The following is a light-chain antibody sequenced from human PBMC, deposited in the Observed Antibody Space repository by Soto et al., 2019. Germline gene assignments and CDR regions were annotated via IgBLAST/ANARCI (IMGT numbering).Light chain of an antibody. J-gene: IGLJ2*01. V-gene: IGLV1-40*01. Sequence: QAVVTQPPSVSGAPGQTVTISCTGSSSNIWAGYDVHWYQQLPGTAPKLLLYGATNRPSGIPDRFSGSKSGTSASLAITWLQAEDEAHYYCQSYDSSLTGSVFGGGTKLTVL. CDR2: GAT. CDR3: QSYDSSLTGSV. CDR1: SSNIWAGYD.